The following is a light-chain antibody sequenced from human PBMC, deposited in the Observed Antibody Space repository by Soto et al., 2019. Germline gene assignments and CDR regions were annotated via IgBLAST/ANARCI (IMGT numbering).Light chain of an antibody. CDR1: SSDVGGYNY. Sequence: QSALTQPASVSGSPGQSITISCTGTSSDVGGYNYVSWYQQLPGKAPKLLIYEVSNRPSGVSNRFSGSKSGNTASLTISGLQAEDEADYYCCSYAGTGTYVFGTGTKLTVL. J-gene: IGLJ1*01. CDR3: CSYAGTGTYV. V-gene: IGLV2-14*01. CDR2: EVS.